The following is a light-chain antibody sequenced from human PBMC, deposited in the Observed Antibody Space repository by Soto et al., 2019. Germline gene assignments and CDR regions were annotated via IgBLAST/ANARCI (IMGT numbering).Light chain of an antibody. Sequence: QSALTQPRSVSGSPGQSVTISCTGTSSDVGYYNYVSWYQQYPGKAPKVIIYDVSERPSGVPDRFSGSKSGNTASLPISGLQAEDEADYYCCSYAGSPRYVFGTGTKVTVL. J-gene: IGLJ1*01. CDR2: DVS. CDR3: CSYAGSPRYV. CDR1: SSDVGYYNY. V-gene: IGLV2-11*01.